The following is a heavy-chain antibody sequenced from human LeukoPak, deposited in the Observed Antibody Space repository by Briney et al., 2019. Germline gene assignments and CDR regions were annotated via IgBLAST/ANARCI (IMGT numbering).Heavy chain of an antibody. V-gene: IGHV4-4*07. CDR1: GSSISSYY. Sequence: SETLSLTCTVSGSSISSYYWSWIRQPAGKGLEWIGRIYTSGSTNYNPSLKSRVTMSVDTSKNQFSLKLSSVTAADTAVYYCARDRVAVAGIAFDIWGQGTMVTVSS. J-gene: IGHJ3*02. CDR2: IYTSGST. CDR3: ARDRVAVAGIAFDI. D-gene: IGHD6-19*01.